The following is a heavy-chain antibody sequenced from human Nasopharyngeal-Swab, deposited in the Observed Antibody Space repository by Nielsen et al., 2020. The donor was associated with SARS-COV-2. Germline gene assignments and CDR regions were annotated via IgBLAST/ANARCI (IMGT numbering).Heavy chain of an antibody. J-gene: IGHJ4*02. V-gene: IGHV3-53*01. Sequence: GGSLRLSCAASGFTFSSYSMNWVRQAPGKGLEWVSVIYSGGATHYADSVKGRFTISRDNSKNTLYLQMNSLRAEDTAIYYCARGNSGYDASPFDYWGQGTLVTVSS. CDR2: IYSGGAT. D-gene: IGHD5-12*01. CDR1: GFTFSSYS. CDR3: ARGNSGYDASPFDY.